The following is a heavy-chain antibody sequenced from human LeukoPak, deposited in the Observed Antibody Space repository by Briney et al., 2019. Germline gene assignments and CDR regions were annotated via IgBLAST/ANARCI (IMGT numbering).Heavy chain of an antibody. Sequence: GRSLRLSCAASGFTFSSYGMHWVRQAPGKGLEWVAVIWYDGSNKYYADSVKGRFTISRDNSKNTLYLQMNSLRAEDTAVYYCAKGLRIAVAGTSVYWGQGTLVTVSS. CDR2: IWYDGSNK. CDR3: AKGLRIAVAGTSVY. CDR1: GFTFSSYG. J-gene: IGHJ4*02. V-gene: IGHV3-33*06. D-gene: IGHD6-19*01.